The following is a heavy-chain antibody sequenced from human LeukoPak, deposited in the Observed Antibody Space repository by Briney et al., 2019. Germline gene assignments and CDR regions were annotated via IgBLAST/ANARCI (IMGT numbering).Heavy chain of an antibody. V-gene: IGHV3-9*01. Sequence: GRSLRLSCAGSGFIFNNYAMHWVRQPPGKGLEWVSGISWNSGSIDYADPVKGRFTISRDNAKNSLYLQMNSLRVEDTAFYYCAKDNRRHYTSGPNPDSLHWGQGALVTVSS. CDR3: AKDNRRHYTSGPNPDSLH. CDR2: ISWNSGSI. D-gene: IGHD6-19*01. CDR1: GFIFNNYA. J-gene: IGHJ4*02.